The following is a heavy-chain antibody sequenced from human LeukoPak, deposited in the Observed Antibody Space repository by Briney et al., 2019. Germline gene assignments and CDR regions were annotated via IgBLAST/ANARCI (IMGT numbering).Heavy chain of an antibody. Sequence: GGSLRLSCAASGFTVISNYMSWVRQAPGKGLEWLSLIWSDGRIEQYAASVKGRITISRDNSKNTVYLQMNSLRGEDTAVYYCARDPGTATRGFHMDVWGKGTRITVSS. CDR3: ARDPGTATRGFHMDV. CDR2: IWSDGRIE. J-gene: IGHJ6*03. V-gene: IGHV3-33*08. CDR1: GFTVISNY. D-gene: IGHD6-13*01.